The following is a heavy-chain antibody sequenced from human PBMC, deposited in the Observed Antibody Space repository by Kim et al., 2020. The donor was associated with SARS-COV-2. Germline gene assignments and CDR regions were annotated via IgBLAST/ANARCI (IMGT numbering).Heavy chain of an antibody. D-gene: IGHD6-19*01. J-gene: IGHJ5*02. CDR1: GGSISSSSYY. V-gene: IGHV4-39*01. Sequence: SETLSLTCIVSGGSISSSSYYWGWIRQPPGKGLEWIGSIYYSGRTYYNPSLKSRVTISVDTSKNQFSLKLSSVTAADTAVYYCARQQQWLAPLDLWGQGTLVTVSS. CDR3: ARQQQWLAPLDL. CDR2: IYYSGRT.